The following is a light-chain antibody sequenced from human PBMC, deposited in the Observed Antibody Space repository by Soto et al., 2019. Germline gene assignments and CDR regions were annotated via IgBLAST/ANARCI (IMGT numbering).Light chain of an antibody. CDR3: QQSFSTPYT. V-gene: IGKV1-39*01. Sequence: IQMTQSPSSLSASVGDRVTITCRASQSISSYLNWYQQKPGKAPKLLIYAASSLQSGVPSRFSGSGSGTDFTLTISSLQREDFASYSCQQSFSTPYTFGQGTKLEIK. CDR2: AAS. CDR1: QSISSY. J-gene: IGKJ2*01.